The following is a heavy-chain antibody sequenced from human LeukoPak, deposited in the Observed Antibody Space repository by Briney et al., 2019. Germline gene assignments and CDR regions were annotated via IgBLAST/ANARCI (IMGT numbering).Heavy chain of an antibody. D-gene: IGHD5-24*01. CDR1: GGSFSGYY. Sequence: SETLSPTCAVYGGSFSGYYWSWIRQPPGKGLEWIGEVNHSGSTNYNPSLKSRVTISVDTSKNQFSLKLSSVTAADTAVYYCARVWLNLRRTSSTQGFDYWGQGTQVTVSS. CDR3: ARVWLNLRRTSSTQGFDY. J-gene: IGHJ4*02. V-gene: IGHV4-34*01. CDR2: VNHSGST.